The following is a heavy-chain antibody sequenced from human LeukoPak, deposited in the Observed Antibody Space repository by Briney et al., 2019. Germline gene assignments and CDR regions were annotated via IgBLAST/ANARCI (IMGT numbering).Heavy chain of an antibody. CDR3: ARILRDYGFWSGYEGAFDY. V-gene: IGHV3-7*01. CDR1: GFTFSSYW. Sequence: PGGSLRLSCAASGFTFSSYWLSWIRQAPGKGLEWVANIKQDGSEKYYMDPVKGRFTISRDNAKNSLYLQMNSLRAEDTAVYYCARILRDYGFWSGYEGAFDYWGQGTLVTVSS. J-gene: IGHJ4*02. CDR2: IKQDGSEK. D-gene: IGHD3-3*01.